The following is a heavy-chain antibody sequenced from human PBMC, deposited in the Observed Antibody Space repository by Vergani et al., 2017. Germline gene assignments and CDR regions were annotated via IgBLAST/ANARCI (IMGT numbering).Heavy chain of an antibody. CDR3: ARGIVPAAP. CDR2: IWYDGSNK. Sequence: QVQLVESGGGVVQPGRSLRLSCAASGFTFSSYGMHWVRQAPGKGLEWVAVIWYDGSNKYYADSVKGRFTISRDNSKNTLYLQMNSLRAEDTAVYYCARGIVPAAPWGKGTTVTVSS. V-gene: IGHV3-33*01. D-gene: IGHD2-2*01. J-gene: IGHJ6*04. CDR1: GFTFSSYG.